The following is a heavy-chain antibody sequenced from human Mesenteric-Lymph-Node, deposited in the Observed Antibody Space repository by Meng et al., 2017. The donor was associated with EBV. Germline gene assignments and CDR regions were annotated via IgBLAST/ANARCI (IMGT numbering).Heavy chain of an antibody. CDR1: VGPFSGSS. CDR3: ARQGYCRTTTCSTWFDP. CDR2: IHHSETA. D-gene: IGHD2-2*01. V-gene: IGHV4-34*01. J-gene: IGHJ5*02. Sequence: QVPLQPSGAVLFKPSDTLSLTFVIYVGPFSGSSWTWIRHAPGKALEWIGKIHHSETADSTPSLDDRVIISADTSKNQFSLKLTSVTAADTAVYYCARQGYCRTTTCSTWFDPWGQGTLVTAPQ.